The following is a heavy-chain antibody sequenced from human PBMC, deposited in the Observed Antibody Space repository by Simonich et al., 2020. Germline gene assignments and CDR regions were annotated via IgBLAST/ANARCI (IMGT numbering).Heavy chain of an antibody. CDR2: ISYDVINK. CDR1: GFTFSGYA. V-gene: IGHV3-30*07. D-gene: IGHD7-27*01. J-gene: IGHJ3*02. CDR3: AREDLTGDAFDI. Sequence: QVQLVESGGGVVQPGRSLRLSCAASGFTFSGYAMHWVRKAPDKRLGWVAVISYDVINKYYADPVKGRLTSSRDNSKNTLYRQRNSLRAEDTAVYYCAREDLTGDAFDIWGQGTMVTVSS.